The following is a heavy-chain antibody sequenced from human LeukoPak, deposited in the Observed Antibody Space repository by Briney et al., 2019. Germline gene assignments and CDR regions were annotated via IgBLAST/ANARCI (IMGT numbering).Heavy chain of an antibody. Sequence: PGRSLRLSCAASGFTFSSYAMHWVRQAPGKGLEWVAVISYDGSNKYYADSVKGRFTISRDNSKNTLYLQMNSLRAEDTAVYYCARELNSGNVVVTAYSGFDYWGQGTLVTVSS. V-gene: IGHV3-30-3*01. CDR2: ISYDGSNK. J-gene: IGHJ4*02. CDR3: ARELNSGNVVVTAYSGFDY. D-gene: IGHD2-21*02. CDR1: GFTFSSYA.